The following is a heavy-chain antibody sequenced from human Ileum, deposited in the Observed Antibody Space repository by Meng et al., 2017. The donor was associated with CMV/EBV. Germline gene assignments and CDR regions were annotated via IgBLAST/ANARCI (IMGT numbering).Heavy chain of an antibody. V-gene: IGHV3-30-3*01. Sequence: SGFTFSSDDMHWVRQAPGKGLEWVAVISYDGSSKYYADSVKGRFTISRDNSKNTLYLQMNSLRAEDTAVYYCARGARLLPMTWGWFDPWGQGTLVTVSS. CDR3: ARGARLLPMTWGWFDP. CDR1: GFTFSSDD. J-gene: IGHJ5*02. CDR2: ISYDGSSK. D-gene: IGHD2-21*02.